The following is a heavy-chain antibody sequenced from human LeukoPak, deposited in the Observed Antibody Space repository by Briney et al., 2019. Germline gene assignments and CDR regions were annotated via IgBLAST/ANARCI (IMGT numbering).Heavy chain of an antibody. Sequence: SETLSLTCTVSGGSISSYYWSWIRQPAGKGLEWIGRIYTSGSTNYNPSLKSRVTMSVDTSKNQFSLKLSSVTAADTAVYYCARRNGQDIVATFRRRYYFDYWGQGTLVTVSS. D-gene: IGHD5-12*01. J-gene: IGHJ4*02. CDR3: ARRNGQDIVATFRRRYYFDY. CDR1: GGSISSYY. V-gene: IGHV4-4*07. CDR2: IYTSGST.